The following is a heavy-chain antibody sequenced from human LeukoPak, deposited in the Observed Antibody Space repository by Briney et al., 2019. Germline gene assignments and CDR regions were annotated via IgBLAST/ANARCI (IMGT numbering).Heavy chain of an antibody. Sequence: GGSLRLSCAASGFAFSNYWMIWVRQAPGKGLEWVGNIKQDGSEKRYADSVRGRFSISRDNAQTSLYLQMNSLRAEDTAVYYCARASDPWLQLTWGQGTLVTVSS. J-gene: IGHJ5*02. CDR2: IKQDGSEK. V-gene: IGHV3-7*05. CDR1: GFAFSNYW. D-gene: IGHD5-24*01. CDR3: ARASDPWLQLT.